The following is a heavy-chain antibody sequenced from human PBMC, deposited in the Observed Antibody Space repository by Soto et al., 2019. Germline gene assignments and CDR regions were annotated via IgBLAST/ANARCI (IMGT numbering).Heavy chain of an antibody. CDR2: IIGGRSNT. D-gene: IGHD2-15*01. J-gene: IGHJ4*02. CDR3: ARSSSGVFDH. Sequence: PWGSLRLSGASAGFAVSSYAMIFVRQAPGKGLEWVSSIIGGRSNTYYAASVKGRFTISRDNFRNTLYLQMNSLTPEDTAVYYCARSSSGVFDHWGLGTLVTVSS. CDR1: GFAVSSYA. V-gene: IGHV3-23*01.